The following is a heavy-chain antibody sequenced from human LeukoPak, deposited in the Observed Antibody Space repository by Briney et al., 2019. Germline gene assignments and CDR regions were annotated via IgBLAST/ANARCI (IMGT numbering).Heavy chain of an antibody. Sequence: ASVKVSCKASGYTFTGYYRHWVRQAPGQGLEWMGWINPNSGGTNYAQKFQGRVIMTRDTSISTAYMELSRLRSDDTAVYYCARDPYYYYGMDVWGQGTTVTVSS. CDR1: GYTFTGYY. CDR3: ARDPYYYYGMDV. V-gene: IGHV1-2*02. CDR2: INPNSGGT. J-gene: IGHJ6*02.